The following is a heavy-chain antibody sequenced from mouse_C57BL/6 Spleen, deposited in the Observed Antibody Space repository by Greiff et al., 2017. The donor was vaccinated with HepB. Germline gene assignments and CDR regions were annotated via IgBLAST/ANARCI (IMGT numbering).Heavy chain of an antibody. D-gene: IGHD2-2*01. Sequence: QVQLQQSGAELVRPGASVTLSCKASGYTFTDYEMHWVKQTPVHGLEWIGAIDPETGGTAYNQKFKGKAILTADKSSSTAYMELRSLTSEDSAVYYCTRDRVWLRNFDYWGQGTTLTVSS. CDR2: IDPETGGT. CDR1: GYTFTDYE. CDR3: TRDRVWLRNFDY. V-gene: IGHV1-15*01. J-gene: IGHJ2*01.